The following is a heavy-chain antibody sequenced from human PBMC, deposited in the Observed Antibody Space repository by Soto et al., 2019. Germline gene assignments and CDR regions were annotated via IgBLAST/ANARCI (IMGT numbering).Heavy chain of an antibody. CDR2: IAPNSGTV. J-gene: IGHJ4*02. CDR1: GGTLTNFINYP. V-gene: IGHV1-69*06. CDR3: AMRNTAGFIRYFDN. D-gene: IGHD6-19*01. Sequence: QVQLVQSGAGVMQPGSSVKVSCKPSGGTLTNFINYPINWVRQSPGPGLEWMGGIAPNSGTVNYAQKFQGRDTMTADKSTGTVYKEMSRLRSDDSAIYYSAMRNTAGFIRYFDNWGQGTLVTVSS.